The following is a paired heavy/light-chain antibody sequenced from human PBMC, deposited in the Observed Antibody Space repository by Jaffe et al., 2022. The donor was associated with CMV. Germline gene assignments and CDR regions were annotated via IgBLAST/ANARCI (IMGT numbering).Light chain of an antibody. Sequence: EIVLTQSPATLSLSPGERATLSCRASQSVSSYLAWYQQKPGQAPRLLIYDASNRATGIPARFSGSGSGTDFTLTISSLEPEDFAVYYCQQRSNWSDTFGGGTKVEIK. CDR1: QSVSSY. V-gene: IGKV3-11*01. J-gene: IGKJ4*01. CDR3: QQRSNWSDT. CDR2: DAS.
Heavy chain of an antibody. CDR2: ISSSSSYT. CDR1: GFTFSDYY. J-gene: IGHJ4*02. CDR3: AREGRIQLWLRGQHYDY. D-gene: IGHD5-18*01. V-gene: IGHV3-11*06. Sequence: QVQLVESGGGLVKPGGSLRLSCAASGFTFSDYYMSWIRQAPGKGLEWVSYISSSSSYTNYADSVKGRFTISRDNAKNSLYLQMNSLRAEDTAVYYCAREGRIQLWLRGQHYDYWGQGTLVTVSS.